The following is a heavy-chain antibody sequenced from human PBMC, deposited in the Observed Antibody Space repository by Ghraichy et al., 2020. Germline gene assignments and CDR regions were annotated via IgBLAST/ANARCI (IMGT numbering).Heavy chain of an antibody. V-gene: IGHV3-7*01. CDR1: GFTFSSYW. D-gene: IGHD3-10*01. J-gene: IGHJ6*02. CDR2: IKQDGSEK. CDR3: ARDPGPYVVGLSG. Sequence: GRSLRLSCAASGFTFSSYWMSWVRQAPGKGLEWVANIKQDGSEKYYVDSVKGRFTISRDNAKNSLYLQMNSLRAEDTAVYYCARDPGPYVVGLSGWGQGTTVTVSS.